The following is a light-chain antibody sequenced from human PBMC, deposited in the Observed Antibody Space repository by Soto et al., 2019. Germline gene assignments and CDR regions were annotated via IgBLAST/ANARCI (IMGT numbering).Light chain of an antibody. CDR3: QQYGSSGT. J-gene: IGKJ1*01. V-gene: IGKV3-20*01. Sequence: IVLTQSPVTLSRAPGERATLSCMASQSVSNNYLAWYQQKPGQAPRLLIYGASNRATGIPDRFSGSGSGTDFTLTISRLEPEDFAVYYCQQYGSSGTFGQGTKVDIK. CDR1: QSVSNNY. CDR2: GAS.